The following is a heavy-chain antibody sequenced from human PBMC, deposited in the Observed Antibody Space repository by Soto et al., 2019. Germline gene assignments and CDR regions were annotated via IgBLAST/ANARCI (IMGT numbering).Heavy chain of an antibody. CDR3: ASPAPPASRHAGYYDSTGGDRYYYGMDV. Sequence: ASVKVSCKASGGTFSSYAISWVRQAPGQGLEWMGGIIPIFGTANYAQKFQGRVTITADESTSTAYMELSSLRSEDTAVYSCASPAPPASRHAGYYDSTGGDRYYYGMDVWGQGTTVTVSS. J-gene: IGHJ6*02. V-gene: IGHV1-69*13. CDR2: IIPIFGTA. D-gene: IGHD3-22*01. CDR1: GGTFSSYA.